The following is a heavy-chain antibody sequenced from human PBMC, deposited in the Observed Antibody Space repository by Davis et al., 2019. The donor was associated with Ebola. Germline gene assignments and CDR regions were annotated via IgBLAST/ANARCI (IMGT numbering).Heavy chain of an antibody. CDR2: INIGNGNT. V-gene: IGHV1-3*04. Sequence: AASVNVSCKASGYTFRSFAMHWVRQAPGQRLEWMGWINIGNGNTNYSPKFQGRVTITRDTSANTVYMELSSLRSEDTAVFYCARGGSRWLYDYWGQGTLVTVSS. CDR1: GYTFRSFA. D-gene: IGHD6-19*01. J-gene: IGHJ4*02. CDR3: ARGGSRWLYDY.